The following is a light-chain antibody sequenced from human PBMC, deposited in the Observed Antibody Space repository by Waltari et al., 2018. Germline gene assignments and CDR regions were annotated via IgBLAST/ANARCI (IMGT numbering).Light chain of an antibody. CDR2: GNS. V-gene: IGLV1-40*01. CDR1: SPNIGANSD. CDR3: QSYDSSLSRYV. Sequence: QSVLTQPPSVSGAPGQRVTISCTGSSPNIGANSDVPWYQQVPGTAPNLLIYGNSNRPSGVPDRFSASKSGTSASLAITGLQADDEADYYCQSYDSSLSRYVFGSGTEVTVL. J-gene: IGLJ1*01.